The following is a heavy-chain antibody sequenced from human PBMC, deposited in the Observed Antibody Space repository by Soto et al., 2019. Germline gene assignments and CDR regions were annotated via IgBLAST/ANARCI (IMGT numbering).Heavy chain of an antibody. D-gene: IGHD3-3*02. CDR1: GGYISSDSYY. Sequence: PLETLSLTCSVSGGYISSDSYYWGWIRQSPEKGLEWIASISYSGSTYYNPSLKSRVTISVDTSKNQFSLKLSSVTAADTAVYYCASPKIAFYNWFDPWGQGTLVTVSS. CDR3: ASPKIAFYNWFDP. CDR2: ISYSGST. J-gene: IGHJ5*02. V-gene: IGHV4-39*01.